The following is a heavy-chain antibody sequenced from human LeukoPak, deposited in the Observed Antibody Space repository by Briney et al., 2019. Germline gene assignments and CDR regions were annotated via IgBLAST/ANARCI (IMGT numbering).Heavy chain of an antibody. CDR3: AKLYAAIYSSSSGDYFDY. CDR1: GFTFSSYG. CDR2: IRYDGSNK. J-gene: IGHJ4*02. Sequence: GGSLRLSFAASGFTFSSYGMHWVRQAPGKGLEWVAFIRYDGSNKYYADSVKGRFTISRDNSKNTLYLQMNSLRSEDTAVYYCAKLYAAIYSSSSGDYFDYWGQGTLVTVSS. D-gene: IGHD6-6*01. V-gene: IGHV3-30*02.